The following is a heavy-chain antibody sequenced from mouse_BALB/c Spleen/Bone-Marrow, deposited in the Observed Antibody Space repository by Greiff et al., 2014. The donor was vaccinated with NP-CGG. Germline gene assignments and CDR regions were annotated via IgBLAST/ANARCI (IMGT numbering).Heavy chain of an antibody. V-gene: IGHV14-3*02. D-gene: IGHD2-3*01. Sequence: EVNLVESGAELVKPGASVKLSCTASGFNIKDTYMHWVKQRPEQGLEWIGRIDPANGNTKYDPKFQGKATITADTSSNTAYLQLSSLTSEDTAVYYCARKDGYSSGRFDVWGAGTTVTVSS. J-gene: IGHJ1*01. CDR2: IDPANGNT. CDR3: ARKDGYSSGRFDV. CDR1: GFNIKDTY.